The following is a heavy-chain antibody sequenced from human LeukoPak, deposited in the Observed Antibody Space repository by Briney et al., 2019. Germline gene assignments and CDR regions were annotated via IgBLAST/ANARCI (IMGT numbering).Heavy chain of an antibody. CDR2: ISSSGDMI. D-gene: IGHD2-8*01. J-gene: IGHJ4*02. CDR1: GFTFSSYS. Sequence: PGGSLRLSCVASGFTFSSYSMNWVRQAPGKGLEWVSYISSSGDMIYYADSVKGRFTISRDNAKNSLYMQMNSLRVEDTAVYYCARDLVGQEVYFDQWGQGTLVIVSS. CDR3: ARDLVGQEVYFDQ. V-gene: IGHV3-48*01.